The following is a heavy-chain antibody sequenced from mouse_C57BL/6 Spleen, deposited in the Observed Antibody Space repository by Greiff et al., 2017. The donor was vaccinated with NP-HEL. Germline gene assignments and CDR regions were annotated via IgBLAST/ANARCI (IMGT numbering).Heavy chain of an antibody. CDR2: IDPSDSYT. D-gene: IGHD5-1*01. V-gene: IGHV1-50*01. J-gene: IGHJ4*01. CDR1: GYTFTSYW. CDR3: AKRSNCAMDY. Sequence: QVQLQQPGAELVKPGASVKLSCKASGYTFTSYWMQWVKQRPGQGLEWIGEIDPSDSYTNYNQKFKGKATLTVDTSSSTAYMQLSSLTSEDSAVYYSAKRSNCAMDYWGQGTSVTVSS.